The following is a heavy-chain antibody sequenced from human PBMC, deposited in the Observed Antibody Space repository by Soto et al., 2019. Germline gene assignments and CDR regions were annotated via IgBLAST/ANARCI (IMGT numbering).Heavy chain of an antibody. CDR3: ARGGRSDFWSGYFCDY. D-gene: IGHD3-3*01. J-gene: IGHJ4*02. CDR2: IIPIFGTA. Sequence: AASVKVSCKASGGTFSSYAISWVRQAPGQGLEWMGGIIPIFGTANYAQKFQGRVTITAGESTSTAYMELSSLRSEDTAVYYCARGGRSDFWSGYFCDYWGQGTLVTVSS. CDR1: GGTFSSYA. V-gene: IGHV1-69*13.